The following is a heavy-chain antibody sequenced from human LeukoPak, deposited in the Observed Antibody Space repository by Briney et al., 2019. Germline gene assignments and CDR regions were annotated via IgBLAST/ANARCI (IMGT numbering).Heavy chain of an antibody. CDR2: ISGSGGST. D-gene: IGHD1-26*01. CDR3: AISGGYWAWAH. CDR1: GFTFSSYA. J-gene: IGHJ4*02. V-gene: IGHV3-23*01. Sequence: GGSLRLSCAASGFTFSSYAMSWVRQAPGKGLEWVSGISGSGGSTNYADSVKGRFTISRDNSKNTLYLQMNSLRAEDTAVYYCAISGGYWAWAHWGQGTLVTVSS.